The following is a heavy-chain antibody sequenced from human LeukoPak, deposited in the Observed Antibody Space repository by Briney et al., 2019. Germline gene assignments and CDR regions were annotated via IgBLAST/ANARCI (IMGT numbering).Heavy chain of an antibody. V-gene: IGHV3-7*04. D-gene: IGHD1-26*01. Sequence: GGSLRLSCAVSGFTFSNYWMSWVRQAPGKGLEWVANIKQDGSEKYYVDSVEGRFTISRDNAKNSLYLQMNSLRAEDTAVYFCARAEWELLVLDYWGQGTLVTVSS. CDR3: ARAEWELLVLDY. CDR1: GFTFSNYW. CDR2: IKQDGSEK. J-gene: IGHJ4*02.